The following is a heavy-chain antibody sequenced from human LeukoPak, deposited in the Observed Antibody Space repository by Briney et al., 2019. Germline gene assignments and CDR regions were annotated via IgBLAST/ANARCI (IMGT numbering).Heavy chain of an antibody. CDR1: GCSIRNYY. D-gene: IGHD2-2*01. Sequence: SETLSLTCTVSGCSIRNYYWSWIRQPPGKQLEWIGYIYHSGSTNYNPSLKSRVTISVDTSKDQFSLKLSSVTAADTAVYYCARGLWGYCSSTSCPRPRWGQGTLVTVSS. CDR2: IYHSGST. CDR3: ARGLWGYCSSTSCPRPR. V-gene: IGHV4-59*12. J-gene: IGHJ4*02.